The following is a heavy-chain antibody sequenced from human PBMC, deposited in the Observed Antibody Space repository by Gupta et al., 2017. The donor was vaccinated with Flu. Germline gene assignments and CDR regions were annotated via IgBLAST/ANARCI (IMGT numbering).Heavy chain of an antibody. CDR3: ARDHPRITIFGVVKGDPPYGMDV. J-gene: IGHJ6*02. D-gene: IGHD3-3*01. CDR2: IYTSGST. Sequence: QVQLQESGPGLVKPSQTLSLTFTVSGGSITSGSYYWSWIRQPAGRGLGWIGRIYTSGSTNYNPSLKSRVTISVDTSKNQFSLKLSSVTAADTAVYYCARDHPRITIFGVVKGDPPYGMDVWGQGTTVTVSS. CDR1: GGSITSGSYY. V-gene: IGHV4-61*02.